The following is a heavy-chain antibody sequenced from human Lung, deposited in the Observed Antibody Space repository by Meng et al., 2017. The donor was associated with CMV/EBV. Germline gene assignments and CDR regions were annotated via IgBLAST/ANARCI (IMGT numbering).Heavy chain of an antibody. CDR1: GGSISSSNW. CDR3: ASFPPPGKQWLVTDY. D-gene: IGHD6-19*01. Sequence: QGQVQEPGRGLVKPSGTLSLTCAVSGGSISSSNWWSWVRQPPGKGLEWIGEIYHSGSTNYNPSLKSRVTISVDKSKNQFSLKLSSVTAADTAVYYCASFPPPGKQWLVTDYWGQGTLVTVSS. CDR2: IYHSGST. V-gene: IGHV4-4*02. J-gene: IGHJ4*02.